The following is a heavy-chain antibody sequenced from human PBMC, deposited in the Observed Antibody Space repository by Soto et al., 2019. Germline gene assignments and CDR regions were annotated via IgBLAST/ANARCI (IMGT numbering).Heavy chain of an antibody. CDR3: AREGLGYSSSWYLGMDV. Sequence: SETLSLTCTVSGGSISSYYWSWIRQPPGKGLEWIGYIYYSGSTNYNPSLQSRVTISVDTSKNQFSLKLSSVTAADTAVYYCAREGLGYSSSWYLGMDVWGQGTTVTVSS. V-gene: IGHV4-59*01. J-gene: IGHJ6*02. CDR2: IYYSGST. D-gene: IGHD6-13*01. CDR1: GGSISSYY.